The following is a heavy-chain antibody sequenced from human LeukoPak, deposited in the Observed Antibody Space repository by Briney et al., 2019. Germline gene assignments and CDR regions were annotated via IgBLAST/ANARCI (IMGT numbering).Heavy chain of an antibody. Sequence: ASVKVSCKASGYTFTSYDINWVRQATGQGLEWMGWMNPNSGNTGYAQKFQGRVTMTRNTSISTAYMELSSLRSEDTAVYYCARGLDMRVHWSDSFDPWGQGTLVTVSS. J-gene: IGHJ5*02. CDR2: MNPNSGNT. V-gene: IGHV1-8*01. CDR1: GYTFTSYD. CDR3: ARGLDMRVHWSDSFDP. D-gene: IGHD2-2*03.